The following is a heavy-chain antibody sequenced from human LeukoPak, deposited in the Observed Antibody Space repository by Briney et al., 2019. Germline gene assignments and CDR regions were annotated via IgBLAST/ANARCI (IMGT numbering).Heavy chain of an antibody. V-gene: IGHV3-33*06. Sequence: PGRSLRLSCAASGFTFSSCGMHWVRQAPGKGLEWVAVIWYDGSNKYYADSVKGRFTISRDNSKNTLYLQMNSLRAEDTAVYYCANDGGKISYWGQGTLVTVSS. CDR1: GFTFSSCG. J-gene: IGHJ4*02. D-gene: IGHD2-15*01. CDR3: ANDGGKISY. CDR2: IWYDGSNK.